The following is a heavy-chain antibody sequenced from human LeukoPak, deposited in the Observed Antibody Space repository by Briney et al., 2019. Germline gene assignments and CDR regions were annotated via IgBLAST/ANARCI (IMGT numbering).Heavy chain of an antibody. CDR3: AKGSPLGPGAFDI. J-gene: IGHJ3*02. CDR2: TSYDASNQ. Sequence: GGSLRLSCAASGFTFSTYGMHWVRQAPGKGLEWVTLTSYDASNQYYADSVKGRFTISRDNSKNTLYLQMNSLRAEDTAVYYCAKGSPLGPGAFDIWGQGTMVTVSS. D-gene: IGHD7-27*01. CDR1: GFTFSTYG. V-gene: IGHV3-30*18.